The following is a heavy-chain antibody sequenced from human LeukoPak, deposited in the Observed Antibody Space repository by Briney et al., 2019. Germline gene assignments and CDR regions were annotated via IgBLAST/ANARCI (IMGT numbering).Heavy chain of an antibody. CDR1: GGSFSGYY. V-gene: IGHV4-34*01. J-gene: IGHJ4*02. CDR2: INHSGST. D-gene: IGHD4-23*01. Sequence: PSETPSLTCAVYGGSFSGYYWSWIRQPPGKGLEWIGEINHSGSTNYNPSLKSRVTISVDTSKNQFSLKLSSVTAADTAVYYCARCQGTTVVTNAPLFDYWGQGTLVTVSS. CDR3: ARCQGTTVVTNAPLFDY.